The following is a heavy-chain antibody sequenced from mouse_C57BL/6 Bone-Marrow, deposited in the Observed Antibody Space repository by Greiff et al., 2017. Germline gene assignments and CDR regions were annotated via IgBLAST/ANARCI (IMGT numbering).Heavy chain of an antibody. V-gene: IGHV5-6*01. J-gene: IGHJ3*01. Sequence: EVKLMESGGDLVKPGGSLKLSCAASGFTFSSYGMSWVRQTPDKRLEWVATISSGGSYTYYPDSVKGRFTISRDNAKKTLYLHISRLKSVDTAMYYCAPQPWCAYWGEGSLVSVS. CDR1: GFTFSSYG. D-gene: IGHD3-2*02. CDR3: APQPWCAY. CDR2: ISSGGSYT.